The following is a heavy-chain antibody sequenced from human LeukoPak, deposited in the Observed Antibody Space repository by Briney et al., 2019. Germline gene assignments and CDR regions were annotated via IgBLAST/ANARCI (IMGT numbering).Heavy chain of an antibody. Sequence: SETLSLTCTVSGSSISSYYWSWIRQPPGKGLEWIGYIYTSGSTNYNPSLKSRVTISVDTSKNQFSLKLSSVTAADTAVYYCARRSYDFWSGLYYFDYWGQGTLVTVSS. CDR2: IYTSGST. CDR3: ARRSYDFWSGLYYFDY. V-gene: IGHV4-4*09. J-gene: IGHJ4*02. D-gene: IGHD3-3*01. CDR1: GSSISSYY.